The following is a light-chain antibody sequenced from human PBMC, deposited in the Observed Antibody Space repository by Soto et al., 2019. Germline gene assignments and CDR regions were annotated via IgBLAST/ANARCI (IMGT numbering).Light chain of an antibody. CDR2: ASS. J-gene: IGKJ1*01. CDR1: QAVGSY. CDR3: QQAYRAPCT. Sequence: DIQMTQSPSSLSASVGDRLTITCRASQAVGSYLNWFQQKAGKPPKLLIYASSNLERGVPSRFRGTGSGTDFTLTVSSLQPEDFATYYCQQAYRAPCTFGQGTKVEV. V-gene: IGKV1-39*01.